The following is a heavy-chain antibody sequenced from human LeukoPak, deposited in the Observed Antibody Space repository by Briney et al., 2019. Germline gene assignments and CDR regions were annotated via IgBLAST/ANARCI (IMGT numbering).Heavy chain of an antibody. J-gene: IGHJ5*02. CDR3: ARAGRNGWYQNWFDP. Sequence: TSETLSLTCAVYGGSFSGYYWSWIRQPPGKGLEWIGEINHSGSTNHNPSLKSRVTISVDTSKNQFSLKLSSVTAADTAVYYCARAGRNGWYQNWFDPWGQGTLVTVSS. CDR2: INHSGST. V-gene: IGHV4-34*01. CDR1: GGSFSGYY. D-gene: IGHD6-19*01.